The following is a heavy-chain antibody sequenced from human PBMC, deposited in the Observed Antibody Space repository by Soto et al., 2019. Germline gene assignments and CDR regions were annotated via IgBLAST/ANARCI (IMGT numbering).Heavy chain of an antibody. Sequence: SCPTLVNPAHTLTLTCTFSGFSLITRGVGLGWIREPPGKALEWLALIYWDDDKRYSPSLKSRLTITKDTSKNQVVLTMTNMDPVDTATYYCAHGDYGDCNFDYWGQGTLVTVSS. CDR1: GFSLITRGVG. CDR3: AHGDYGDCNFDY. V-gene: IGHV2-5*02. J-gene: IGHJ4*02. D-gene: IGHD4-17*01. CDR2: IYWDDDK.